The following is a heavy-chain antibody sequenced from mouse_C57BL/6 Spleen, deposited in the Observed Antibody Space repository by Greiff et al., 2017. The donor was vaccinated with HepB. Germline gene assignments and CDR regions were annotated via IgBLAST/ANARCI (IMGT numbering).Heavy chain of an antibody. D-gene: IGHD1-1*01. CDR1: GFNIKNTY. Sequence: VQLKESVAELVRPGASVKLSCTASGFNIKNTYMHWVKQRPEQGLEWIGRIDPANGNTKYAPKFQGKATITADTSSNTAYLQLSSRTSEDTAIYYCARSTNYGSSYDWYFDVWGTGTTVTVSS. V-gene: IGHV14-3*01. CDR3: ARSTNYGSSYDWYFDV. CDR2: IDPANGNT. J-gene: IGHJ1*03.